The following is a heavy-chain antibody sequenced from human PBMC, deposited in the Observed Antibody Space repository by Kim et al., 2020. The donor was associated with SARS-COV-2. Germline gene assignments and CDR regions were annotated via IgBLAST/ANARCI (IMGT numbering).Heavy chain of an antibody. CDR2: INHGGAS. CDR1: GGSFSGYY. Sequence: SETLSLTCAVSGGSFSGYYWSWIRQTPGKGLEWIGEINHGGASNYNPSLRSRVTISIDTSKNDFSLGLSSVTAADTAVYYCARGFGHDYFWGSYRYWGYWGQGTLVTVSS. J-gene: IGHJ4*02. CDR3: ARGFGHDYFWGSYRYWGY. D-gene: IGHD3-16*02. V-gene: IGHV4-34*01.